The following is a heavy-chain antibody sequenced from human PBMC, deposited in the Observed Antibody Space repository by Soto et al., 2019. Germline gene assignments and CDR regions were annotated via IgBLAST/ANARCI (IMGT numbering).Heavy chain of an antibody. Sequence: SETLSLTCAVSGGSISSGDYYWSWIRQPPGKGLEWIGYIYYSGSTYYNPSLKSRVTISVDTSKTQFSLKLSSVTAAHTALYAWPRGVGGCRGGSCYSVGFAPWGEGPLV. CDR2: IYYSGST. J-gene: IGHJ5*02. D-gene: IGHD2-15*01. V-gene: IGHV4-30-4*01. CDR1: GGSISSGDYY. CDR3: PRGVGGCRGGSCYSVGFAP.